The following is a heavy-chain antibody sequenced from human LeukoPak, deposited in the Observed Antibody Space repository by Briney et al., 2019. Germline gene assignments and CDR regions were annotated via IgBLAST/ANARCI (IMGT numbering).Heavy chain of an antibody. CDR1: GFTFSSYA. Sequence: PGGSLRLSCAASGFTFSSYAMSWVRQAPGKGLEWASGISGSGGSTYYADSVKGRFTISRDNSKNTLYLQMNSLRAEDTAVYYCARIYCGGDCYWSRYFDYWGQETLVTVSS. V-gene: IGHV3-23*01. D-gene: IGHD2-21*02. CDR2: ISGSGGST. J-gene: IGHJ4*02. CDR3: ARIYCGGDCYWSRYFDY.